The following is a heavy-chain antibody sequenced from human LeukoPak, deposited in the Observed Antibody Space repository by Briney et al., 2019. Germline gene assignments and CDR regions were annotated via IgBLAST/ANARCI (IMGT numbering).Heavy chain of an antibody. CDR2: IYTSGST. Sequence: KTSETLSLTCTVSGGSISGYYWSWIRQSAGKGLEHIGRIYTSGSTNYNPSLESRVTMSVDTSKNQFSLKLSSVTAADTAVYYCARDFYDSSWSYMDVWGKGTTVTVSS. CDR1: GGSISGYY. J-gene: IGHJ6*03. CDR3: ARDFYDSSWSYMDV. D-gene: IGHD3-22*01. V-gene: IGHV4-4*07.